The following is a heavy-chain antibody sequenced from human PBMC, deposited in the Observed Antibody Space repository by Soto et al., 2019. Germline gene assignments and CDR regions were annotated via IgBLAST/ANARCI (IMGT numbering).Heavy chain of an antibody. V-gene: IGHV4-59*08. D-gene: IGHD1-1*01. CDR2: IYYSGST. CDR3: ANSEATGTDY. Sequence: PSETLSLTCTVSGGSISSYYWSWIRQPPGKGLEWIGYIYYSGSTNYNPSLKSRVTISVDTSKNQFSLKLSSVTAADTAVYYCANSEATGTDYWGQGTLVTVSS. CDR1: GGSISSYY. J-gene: IGHJ4*02.